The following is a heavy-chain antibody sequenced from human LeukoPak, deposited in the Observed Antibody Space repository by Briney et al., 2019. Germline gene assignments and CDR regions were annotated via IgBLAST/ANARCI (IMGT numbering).Heavy chain of an antibody. D-gene: IGHD6-6*01. CDR1: GYNFAELS. Sequence: ASVKVSCKVSGYNFAELSIHWVRQAPGKGLKWMGGFDPEGGETIHAQNFQGRVTMTEDSSTDTAYMELSSLRSEDTAVYYCATAGRRRDPYLYFDCWGQGTLVTVST. J-gene: IGHJ4*02. CDR3: ATAGRRRDPYLYFDC. CDR2: FDPEGGET. V-gene: IGHV1-24*01.